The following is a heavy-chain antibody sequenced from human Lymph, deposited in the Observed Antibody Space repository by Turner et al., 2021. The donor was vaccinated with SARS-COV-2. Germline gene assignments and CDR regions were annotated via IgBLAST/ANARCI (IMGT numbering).Heavy chain of an antibody. J-gene: IGHJ4*02. CDR1: GGSISSSSYY. CDR3: ARQERHYYDSSGSGFDY. Sequence: QLQLQESGPGLVKPSETLSLTCTVSGGSISSSSYYWGWIRQPPGKGLEWIGSIYDSGSNNYNPSLKSRVTISVDTSKNQFSLKLSSVTAADTAVYYCARQERHYYDSSGSGFDYWGQGTLVTVSS. V-gene: IGHV4-39*01. D-gene: IGHD3-22*01. CDR2: IYDSGSN.